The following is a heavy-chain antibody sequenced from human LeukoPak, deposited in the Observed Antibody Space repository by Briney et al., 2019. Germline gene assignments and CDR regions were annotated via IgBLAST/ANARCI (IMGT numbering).Heavy chain of an antibody. J-gene: IGHJ6*02. V-gene: IGHV3-11*05. Sequence: PGGSLRLSCAASGLTFSDYYMSWIRQAPGKGLEWVSYISDSSSYTNFADSVKGRFTISRDNAKNSLYPQMNSLRAEDTAVYYCARGHHGMDVWGQGTTVTVSS. CDR3: ARGHHGMDV. CDR2: ISDSSSYT. CDR1: GLTFSDYY.